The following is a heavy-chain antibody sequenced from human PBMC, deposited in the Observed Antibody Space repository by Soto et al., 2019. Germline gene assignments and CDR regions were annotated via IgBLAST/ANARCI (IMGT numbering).Heavy chain of an antibody. CDR2: IYWDDDK. Sequence: QITLNEPGPTVVRPTETLTLTCRFSGFSLTTSGVGVGWIRQSPGKAPEWLALIYWDDDKRYSASLKSTLTITKDTSKNQVVLTVSDLDPTDTATYYCAHRVLRTVFGLVTTTAIYFDFWGQGTPVAVSS. J-gene: IGHJ4*02. CDR1: GFSLTTSGVG. D-gene: IGHD3-3*01. CDR3: AHRVLRTVFGLVTTTAIYFDF. V-gene: IGHV2-5*02.